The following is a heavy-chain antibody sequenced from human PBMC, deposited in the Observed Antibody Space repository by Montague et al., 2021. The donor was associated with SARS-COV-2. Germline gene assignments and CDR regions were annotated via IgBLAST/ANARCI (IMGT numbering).Heavy chain of an antibody. J-gene: IGHJ4*02. CDR1: GGSISSSSYY. V-gene: IGHV4-39*01. CDR2: IYYSGST. CDR3: ARQGRGILTGYPWFDY. D-gene: IGHD3-9*01. Sequence: SETLSLTCTVSGGSISSSSYYWGWIRQPPGKGLEWIGSIYYSGSTYYNPSLKGRVTISVNTSKNQFSLKLSSVTAADTAVYYCARQGRGILTGYPWFDYWGQGTLVTVSS.